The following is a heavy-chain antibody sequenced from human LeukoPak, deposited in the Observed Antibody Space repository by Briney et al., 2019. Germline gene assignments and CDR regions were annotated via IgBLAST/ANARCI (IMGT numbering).Heavy chain of an antibody. CDR2: ISAYNGNT. V-gene: IGHV1-18*01. Sequence: ASVKVSCKASGYTFTSYGISWVRQAPGQGLEWMGWISAYNGNTNYAQKLQGRVTMTTDTSTSTAYMELRSLRSDDTAVYYCARGVVVPVAIGLFDLWGQGTLVTVSS. J-gene: IGHJ5*02. CDR1: GYTFTSYG. D-gene: IGHD2-2*02. CDR3: ARGVVVPVAIGLFDL.